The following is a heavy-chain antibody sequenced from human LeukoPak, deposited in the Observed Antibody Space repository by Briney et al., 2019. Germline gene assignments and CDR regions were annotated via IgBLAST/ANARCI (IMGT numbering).Heavy chain of an antibody. CDR1: GGTFSSYA. CDR3: ARDRYYDSSGYRAQYYYGMAV. Sequence: GASVKVSCKASGGTFSSYAICWVRQAPGQGLEWMGRIIPIFGIANYAQKVRGGVTITADKSTSTAYMELRSLRSEDTAVYYCARDRYYDSSGYRAQYYYGMAVWGQGTTVTVSS. V-gene: IGHV1-69*04. CDR2: IIPIFGIA. J-gene: IGHJ6*02. D-gene: IGHD3-22*01.